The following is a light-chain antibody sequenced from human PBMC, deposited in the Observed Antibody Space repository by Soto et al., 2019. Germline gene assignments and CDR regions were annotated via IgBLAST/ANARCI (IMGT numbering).Light chain of an antibody. Sequence: QSVLTQAASASGSPGQSVTISCTGTSSDVGGYNYVSWYQQHPGKAPKLMIYEVSKRPSGVPDRFSGSKSGNTASLTVSGLQAEDEADYYCSSYAGSNNYVFGTGTKVTVL. CDR3: SSYAGSNNYV. CDR2: EVS. J-gene: IGLJ1*01. CDR1: SSDVGGYNY. V-gene: IGLV2-8*01.